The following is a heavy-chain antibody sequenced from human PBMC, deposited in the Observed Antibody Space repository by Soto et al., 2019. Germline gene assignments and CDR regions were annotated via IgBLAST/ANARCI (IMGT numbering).Heavy chain of an antibody. CDR3: ARGYGAGRLAAFDY. D-gene: IGHD3-10*01. CDR1: GGSISSSNW. J-gene: IGHJ4*02. Sequence: QVQLQESGPGLVKPSGTLSLTCAVSGGSISSSNWWSWVRQPPGKGLEWIGEIYHSGSTNYNPSLKSRVTISLDKSMNQYTLKLSSVSAAFTSVYYCARGYGAGRLAAFDYWGQGTLVTFS. CDR2: IYHSGST. V-gene: IGHV4-4*02.